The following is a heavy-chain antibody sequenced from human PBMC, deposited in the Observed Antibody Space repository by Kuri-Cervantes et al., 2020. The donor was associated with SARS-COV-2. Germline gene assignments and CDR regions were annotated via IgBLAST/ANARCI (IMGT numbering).Heavy chain of an antibody. J-gene: IGHJ5*02. CDR3: ARQIMSSITIFGVVITRNWFDP. CDR2: INHSGST. V-gene: IGHV4-34*01. CDR1: GGSFSGYY. Sequence: TLSLTCAHYGGSFSGYYWSWIRQPPGKGLEWIGEINHSGSTNYNPPLKSRVTISVDTSKNQFSLKLSSVTAADTAVHYCARQIMSSITIFGVVITRNWFDPWGQGTLVTVSS. D-gene: IGHD3-3*01.